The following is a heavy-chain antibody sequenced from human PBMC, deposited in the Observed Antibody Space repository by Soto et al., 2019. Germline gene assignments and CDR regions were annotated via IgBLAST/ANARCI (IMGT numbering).Heavy chain of an antibody. CDR1: GFPLGPSEVG. Sequence: QITLKESVPTRGKPTQTPPLTSTFSGFPLGPSEVGLGGIVQPPGKPLEWLALLYWDDDKRYNPSLKSRLTITKDTSKNQVVLTLTNMDPVDTATYYCVHRAGMGGNSWLPGHWGQGTLVTVSS. V-gene: IGHV2-5*02. D-gene: IGHD6-13*01. CDR2: LYWDDDK. CDR3: VHRAGMGGNSWLPGH. J-gene: IGHJ4*02.